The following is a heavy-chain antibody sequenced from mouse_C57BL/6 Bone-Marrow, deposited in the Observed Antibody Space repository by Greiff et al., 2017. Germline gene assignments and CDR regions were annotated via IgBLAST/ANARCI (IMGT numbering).Heavy chain of an antibody. CDR1: GYTFTSYG. V-gene: IGHV1-81*01. Sequence: LEESGAELARPGASVKLSCKASGYTFTSYGISWVKQRTGQGLEWIGEIYPRSGNTYYNEKFKGKATLTADKSSCTAYMELRSLTSEDSAVYCCARPSTTVVATPFAYWGQGTLVTVSA. CDR2: IYPRSGNT. J-gene: IGHJ3*01. D-gene: IGHD1-1*01. CDR3: ARPSTTVVATPFAY.